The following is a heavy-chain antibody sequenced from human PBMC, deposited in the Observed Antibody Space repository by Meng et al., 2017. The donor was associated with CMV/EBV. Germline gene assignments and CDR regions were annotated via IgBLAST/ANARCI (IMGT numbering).Heavy chain of an antibody. Sequence: GGSLRLSCAASGFTFDDYAMHWVRQVPGKGLEWVSGISWNSGSIGYADSVKGRFTISRDNAKNSLYPQMNSLRAEDTAFYYCAKVLKHYTDYYQYGMDVWGQGTTVTVSS. CDR2: ISWNSGSI. J-gene: IGHJ6*02. D-gene: IGHD3-3*01. V-gene: IGHV3-9*01. CDR1: GFTFDDYA. CDR3: AKVLKHYTDYYQYGMDV.